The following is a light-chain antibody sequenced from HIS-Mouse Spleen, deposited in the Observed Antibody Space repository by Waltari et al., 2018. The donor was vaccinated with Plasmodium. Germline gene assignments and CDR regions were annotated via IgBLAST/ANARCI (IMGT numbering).Light chain of an antibody. CDR3: QQYNSYSWT. CDR2: KAS. J-gene: IGKJ1*01. CDR1: QRISSG. Sequence: DIQMTQSPSTLSASVGDRVTITCRASQRISSGVAWYQQKPGKAPKLLIYKASSLESGVPSRFSGSGSGTEFTLTISSLQPDDFATYYCQQYNSYSWTFGQGTKVEIK. V-gene: IGKV1-5*03.